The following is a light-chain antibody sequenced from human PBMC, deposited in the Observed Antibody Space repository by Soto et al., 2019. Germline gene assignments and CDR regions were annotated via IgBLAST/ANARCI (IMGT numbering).Light chain of an antibody. CDR1: QSISSY. CDR3: QQYNSYS. CDR2: AAS. J-gene: IGKJ1*01. V-gene: IGKV1-39*01. Sequence: DIQMTQSPSSLSASVGYRVTITCRASQSISSYLNWYQQKPGKAPKLLIYAASSLQSGVPSRFSGSGSGTDFTFTISSLQPDDFATYYCQQYNSYSFGQGTKVDIK.